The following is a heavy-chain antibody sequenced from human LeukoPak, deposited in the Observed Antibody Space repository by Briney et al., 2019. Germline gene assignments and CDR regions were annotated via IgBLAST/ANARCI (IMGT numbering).Heavy chain of an antibody. CDR3: VRDHHRRLYDSQARDTFDI. D-gene: IGHD3-22*01. J-gene: IGHJ3*02. V-gene: IGHV3-48*01. CDR2: ISSSSSTM. CDR1: GFTFSSYA. Sequence: TGGSLRLSCAASGFTFSSYAMSWVRQAPGKGLEWVSYISSSSSTMYYAASVKGRFSISRDNAQNSLYLQMNSLRAEDTAVYYCVRDHHRRLYDSQARDTFDIWGQGTMVTVSS.